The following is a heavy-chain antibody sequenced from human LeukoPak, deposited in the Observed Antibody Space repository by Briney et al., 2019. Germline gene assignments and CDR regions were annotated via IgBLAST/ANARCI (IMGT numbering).Heavy chain of an antibody. CDR2: IYPGDSDT. V-gene: IGHV5-51*01. Sequence: GESLKISCKGSGYSFTSYWIGWVRQMPGKGLEWMGIIYPGDSDTRYSPSFQGQVTISADKSISTAYLQWSSLKASDTAMYYCARPGVITFGGVIVTGAFDIWGQGTMVTVSS. CDR3: ARPGVITFGGVIVTGAFDI. CDR1: GYSFTSYW. D-gene: IGHD3-16*02. J-gene: IGHJ3*02.